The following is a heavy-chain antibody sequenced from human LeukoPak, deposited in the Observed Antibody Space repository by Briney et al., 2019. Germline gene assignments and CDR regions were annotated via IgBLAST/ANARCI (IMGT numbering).Heavy chain of an antibody. V-gene: IGHV4-34*01. CDR1: GGSFSGYY. J-gene: IGHJ4*02. CDR2: INHSGST. CDR3: ARDDTAMPSN. D-gene: IGHD5-18*01. Sequence: SETLSLTCAVYGGSFSGYYWSWIRQPPGKGLEWIGEINHSGSTNYNPSLKSRVTISVDTPKNQFSLKLSSVTAADTAVYYCARDDTAMPSNWGQGTLVTVSS.